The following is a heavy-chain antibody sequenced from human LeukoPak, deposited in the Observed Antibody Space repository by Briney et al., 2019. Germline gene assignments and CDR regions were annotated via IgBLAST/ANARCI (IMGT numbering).Heavy chain of an antibody. Sequence: GGSLRLSCAASGCSFSSYWMHWVRQAPGKGLVWVSRIKSDGSSTNYADSVKGRFTISRDNAKNTLYLQMNSLRAEDTAVYYCARDGRIAAPGTDLDYWGQGTLVTVSS. J-gene: IGHJ4*02. V-gene: IGHV3-74*01. CDR2: IKSDGSST. CDR3: ARDGRIAAPGTDLDY. CDR1: GCSFSSYW. D-gene: IGHD6-13*01.